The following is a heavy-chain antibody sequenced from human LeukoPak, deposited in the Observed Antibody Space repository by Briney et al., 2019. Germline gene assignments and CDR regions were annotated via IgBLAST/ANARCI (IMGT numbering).Heavy chain of an antibody. CDR3: GRWGIEAAIDY. CDR1: GFTFSPYW. D-gene: IGHD2-2*01. CDR2: VNPDGSGT. V-gene: IGHV3-7*01. Sequence: GGSLSLSCATSGFTFSPYWMNWVRQAPGKGLEWVANVNPDGSGTYYLDSVKGRFTISRDNVKNSLYLLMNSLRAEDTAVYYCGRWGIEAAIDYWGQGTLVTVSS. J-gene: IGHJ4*02.